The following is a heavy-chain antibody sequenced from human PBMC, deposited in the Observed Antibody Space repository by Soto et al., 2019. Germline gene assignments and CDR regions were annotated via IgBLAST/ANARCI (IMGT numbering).Heavy chain of an antibody. CDR1: GACISSPTNV. Sequence: TLSLTCTVAGACISSPTNVWSWVRQPPGKGLEWIGFIHYSGTTFYNPSLKRPLTLSVDTSNNQFSLNLTSVTAADTAVYYCARARGYCNGPNCDIFYFYGLDVWGQGTTVTVSS. J-gene: IGHJ6*02. CDR2: IHYSGTT. V-gene: IGHV4-30-4*01. CDR3: ARARGYCNGPNCDIFYFYGLDV. D-gene: IGHD2-15*01.